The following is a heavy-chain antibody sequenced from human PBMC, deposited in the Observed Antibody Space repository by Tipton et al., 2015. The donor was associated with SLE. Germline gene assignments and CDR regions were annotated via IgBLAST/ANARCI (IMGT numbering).Heavy chain of an antibody. CDR1: GYTFTSYG. V-gene: IGHV1-69*05. CDR2: IIPIFGTA. J-gene: IGHJ3*02. D-gene: IGHD6-13*01. CDR3: AAPFIAAAGPGAFDI. Sequence: QSGAEVKKPGASVKVSCKASGYTFTSYGISWVRQAPGQGLEWMGGIIPIFGTANYAQKFQGRVTITTDESTSTAYMELSSLRSEDTAVYYCAAPFIAAAGPGAFDIWGQGTMVTVSS.